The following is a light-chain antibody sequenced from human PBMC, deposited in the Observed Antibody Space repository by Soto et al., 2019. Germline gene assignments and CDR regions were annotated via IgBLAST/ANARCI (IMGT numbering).Light chain of an antibody. Sequence: DIQMTQSPATLSASLGDRVTITCRASQTINRWLAWYQQKPRTAPKLLIYDGSTLQSGVPSRFSGSGSGTEFTLTISSLQPDDVATYYCQQYNARWYTFGQGTKV. CDR1: QTINRW. CDR3: QQYNARWYT. CDR2: DGS. J-gene: IGKJ2*01. V-gene: IGKV1-5*01.